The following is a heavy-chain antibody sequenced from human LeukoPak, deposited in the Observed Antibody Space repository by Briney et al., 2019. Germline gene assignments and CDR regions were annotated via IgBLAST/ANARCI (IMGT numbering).Heavy chain of an antibody. CDR2: ISSSSSYI. V-gene: IGHV3-21*01. CDR3: ARLESYYYYMDV. Sequence: PGGSLRLSCAASGFTFSSYSMNWVRQAPGKGLEWVSSISSSSSYIYYADSVKGRFTISRDNAKNSLYLQMNSLRAEDTAVYYCARLESYYYYMDVWGKGTTVTISS. J-gene: IGHJ6*03. CDR1: GFTFSSYS. D-gene: IGHD5-24*01.